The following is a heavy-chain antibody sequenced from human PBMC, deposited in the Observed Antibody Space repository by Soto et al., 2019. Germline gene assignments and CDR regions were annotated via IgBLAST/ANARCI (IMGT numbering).Heavy chain of an antibody. CDR3: ARVVAAGAHHYYGMDV. J-gene: IGHJ6*02. CDR2: IDWDGDK. Sequence: SGPTLVNPTQTLTLTCAFSGFSLSSTGMCVSWIRQPPGRALEWLALIDWDGDKYYSSPPKTGLTISKDTSINQVVLTMANIDAADTATYCCARVVAAGAHHYYGMDVWGPGSTVTVSS. D-gene: IGHD6-25*01. CDR1: GFSLSSTGMC. V-gene: IGHV2-70*01.